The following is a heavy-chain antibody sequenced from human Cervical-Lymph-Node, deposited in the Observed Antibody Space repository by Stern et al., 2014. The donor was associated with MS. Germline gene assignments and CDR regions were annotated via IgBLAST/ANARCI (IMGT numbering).Heavy chain of an antibody. CDR1: GFTFSSYG. J-gene: IGHJ6*02. D-gene: IGHD1-26*01. CDR2: IWYDGSNK. V-gene: IGHV3-33*01. CDR3: ARGTKWELRGYYYYGMDV. Sequence: VHLVESGGGVVQPGRSLRLSCAASGFTFSSYGMHWVRQAPGKGLEWVAVIWYDGSNKYYADSVKGRFTISRDNSKNTLYLQMNSLRAEDTAVYYCARGTKWELRGYYYYGMDVWGQGTTVTVSS.